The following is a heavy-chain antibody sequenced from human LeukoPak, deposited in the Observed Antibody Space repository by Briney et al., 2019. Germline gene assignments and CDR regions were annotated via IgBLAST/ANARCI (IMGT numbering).Heavy chain of an antibody. J-gene: IGHJ6*03. Sequence: ASVKVSCKASGYTFTSYDINWVRQATGQGLEWMGWMNPNSGNTGYAQKFQGRVTMTRNTSVSTAYMELSSLRSEDTAVYYCARVDANTVRYYYYMDVWGKGTTVTVSS. CDR2: MNPNSGNT. D-gene: IGHD4-11*01. CDR1: GYTFTSYD. V-gene: IGHV1-8*01. CDR3: ARVDANTVRYYYYMDV.